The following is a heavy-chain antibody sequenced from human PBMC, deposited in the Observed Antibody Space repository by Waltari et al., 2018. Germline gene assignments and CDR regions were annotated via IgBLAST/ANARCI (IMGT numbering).Heavy chain of an antibody. J-gene: IGHJ4*02. CDR3: VTDVSGWYVN. Sequence: VQLVASGGGVVQPGGSLRLSCVASGFKFSDYAINWVRQAPGKGLEWVANIKQDGSAKYYVDSVRGRSTISRDNANNSLFLQINSLRDDDTAVYYCVTDVSGWYVNWGQGTSVTVSS. CDR2: IKQDGSAK. V-gene: IGHV3-7*01. CDR1: GFKFSDYA. D-gene: IGHD6-19*01.